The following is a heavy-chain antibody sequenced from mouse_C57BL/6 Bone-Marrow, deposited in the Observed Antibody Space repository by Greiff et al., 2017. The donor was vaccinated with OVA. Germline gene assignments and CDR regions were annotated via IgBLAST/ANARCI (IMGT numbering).Heavy chain of an antibody. CDR1: GFTFRSYG. V-gene: IGHV5-6*01. CDR2: ISSGGSYT. J-gene: IGHJ2*01. CDR3: ARLNGWYYFDY. D-gene: IGHD2-2*01. Sequence: VQLKPSGGDLVKPGGSLKLSCAASGFTFRSYGLSWVRPTPDKRLEWVATISSGGSYTYYPDSVKGRFTISRDNAKNTLYLQMSSLKSEDTAMYYCARLNGWYYFDYWGQGTTLTVSS.